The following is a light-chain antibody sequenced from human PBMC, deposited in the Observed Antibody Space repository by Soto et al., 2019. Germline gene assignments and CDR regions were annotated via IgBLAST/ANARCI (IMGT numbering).Light chain of an antibody. CDR1: QSVNSN. CDR2: GVS. CDR3: QQYNNWPRT. V-gene: IGKV3D-15*01. Sequence: EIVMTQSPATLSVSPGERATLSCRASQSVNSNLAWYQQKPGQAPRLLLYGVSTRATGIPARFSGGGSGTEFTLTIGSLQSEDFAVYYCQQYNNWPRTFGPGTKVDFK. J-gene: IGKJ3*01.